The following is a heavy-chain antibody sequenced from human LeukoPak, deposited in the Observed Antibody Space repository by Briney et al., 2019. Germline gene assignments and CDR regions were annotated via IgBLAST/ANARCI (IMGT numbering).Heavy chain of an antibody. Sequence: PGGSLRLSCTGSGYTFGDYAMSWVRQSPGKGLEWVSLIRSKAFGGATEYAVSVKGRFTISRDDSKSIAYLQMNSLKTEDTAMYYCTRDGGTLDYWGQGTLVTVSS. CDR3: TRDGGTLDY. CDR1: GYTFGDYA. V-gene: IGHV3-49*04. D-gene: IGHD3-16*01. CDR2: IRSKAFGGAT. J-gene: IGHJ4*02.